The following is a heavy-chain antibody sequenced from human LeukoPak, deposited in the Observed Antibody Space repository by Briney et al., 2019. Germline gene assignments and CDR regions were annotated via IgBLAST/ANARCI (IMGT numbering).Heavy chain of an antibody. CDR3: ARAGLTVYYYYYYMDV. V-gene: IGHV4-34*01. CDR1: GGSFSGYY. CDR2: INHSGST. D-gene: IGHD4-11*01. J-gene: IGHJ6*03. Sequence: SGTLSLTCAVYGGSFSGYYWSWIRQPPGKGLEWIGEINHSGSTNYNPSLKSRVTISVDTSKNQFSLKLSSVTAADTAVYYCARAGLTVYYYYYYMDVWGKGTTVTVSS.